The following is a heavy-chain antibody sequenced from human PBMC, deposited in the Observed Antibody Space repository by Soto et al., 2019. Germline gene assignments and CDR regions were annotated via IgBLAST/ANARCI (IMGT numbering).Heavy chain of an antibody. CDR3: ARDPDYSGMDV. V-gene: IGHV3-33*01. Sequence: PGGSLRLSCAASGFTFSSYGMHWVRQAPGKGLEWVAVIWYDGSNKYYADSVKGRFTISRDNSKNTLHLQMNSLRAEDTAVYHCARDPDYSGMDVWGQGTTVTVSS. CDR2: IWYDGSNK. CDR1: GFTFSSYG. J-gene: IGHJ6*02. D-gene: IGHD1-26*01.